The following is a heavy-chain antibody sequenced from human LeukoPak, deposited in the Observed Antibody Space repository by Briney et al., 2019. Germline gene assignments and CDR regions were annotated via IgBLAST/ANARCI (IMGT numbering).Heavy chain of an antibody. D-gene: IGHD2-2*01. V-gene: IGHV3-7*01. CDR2: IKQDGSEK. Sequence: PGGSLRLSCAASGFTFSSYAMSWVRQAPGKGLEWVANIKQDGSEKYYVDSVKGRFTISRDNAKNSLYLQMNSLRAGDTAVYYCARRGLGYCSSTSCHNWFDPWGQGTLVTVSS. CDR3: ARRGLGYCSSTSCHNWFDP. J-gene: IGHJ5*02. CDR1: GFTFSSYA.